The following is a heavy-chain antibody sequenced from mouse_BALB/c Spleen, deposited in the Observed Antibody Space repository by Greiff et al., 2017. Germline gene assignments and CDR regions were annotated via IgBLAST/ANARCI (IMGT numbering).Heavy chain of an antibody. J-gene: IGHJ4*01. CDR2: IYPGNVNT. D-gene: IGHD2-1*01. CDR1: GYTFTSYY. CDR3: ARSYYYGSDYYAMDY. V-gene: IGHV1S56*01. Sequence: QVQLKESGPELVKPGASVRISCKASGYTFTSYYIHWVKQRPGQGLEWIGWIYPGNVNTKYNEKFKGKATLTADKSSSTAYMQLSSLTSEDSAVYFCARSYYYGSDYYAMDYWGQGTSVTVSS.